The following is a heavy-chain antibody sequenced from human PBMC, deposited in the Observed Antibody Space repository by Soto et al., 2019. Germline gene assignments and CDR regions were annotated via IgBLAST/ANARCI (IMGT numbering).Heavy chain of an antibody. D-gene: IGHD6-13*01. J-gene: IGHJ3*02. CDR2: ISGSGGST. Sequence: GGSLRLSCTASGFTFSDYAMSWVRQAPGKGLEWVSAISGSGGSTFYAASLKGRFTISRNISKNTLFLQMNSLRAEDTALYYCAKKTPYRSSPDSFNIWGQGKMVTVS. CDR3: AKKTPYRSSPDSFNI. CDR1: GFTFSDYA. V-gene: IGHV3-23*01.